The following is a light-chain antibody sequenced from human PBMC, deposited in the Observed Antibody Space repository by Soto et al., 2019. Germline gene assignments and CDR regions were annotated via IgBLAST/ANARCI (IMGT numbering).Light chain of an antibody. CDR1: QSVSSSY. J-gene: IGKJ3*01. V-gene: IGKV3-20*01. CDR2: VAS. Sequence: DMELTQSPATLSSSPGDRATLSCRASQSVSSSYLAWHQQKPDQAPRLLIYVASSWAPGIPDGFSGNGSGTDFTLTISSLETEDFAIYYCQQYDSVPFTFGRGTKVEIK. CDR3: QQYDSVPFT.